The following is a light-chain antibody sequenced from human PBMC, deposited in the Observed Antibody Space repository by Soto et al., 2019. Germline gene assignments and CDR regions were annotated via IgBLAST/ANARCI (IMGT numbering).Light chain of an antibody. V-gene: IGLV2-23*02. CDR1: SSDVGSYNL. CDR2: EVS. CDR3: CLYAGSSTVV. J-gene: IGLJ2*01. Sequence: QSALTQPASVSGSPGQSITISCTGTSSDVGSYNLVSWYQQHPGKAPKLMIYEVSKRPSGVSNRFSGSKSGNTASLTISGLQAEDEADYYCCLYAGSSTVVFGGGTQVTVL.